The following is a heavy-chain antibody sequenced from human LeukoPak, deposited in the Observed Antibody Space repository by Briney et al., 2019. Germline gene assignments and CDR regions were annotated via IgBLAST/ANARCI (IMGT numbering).Heavy chain of an antibody. Sequence: PGGSLRLSCAASGLTFINAWMNWVRQAPGKGLEWVGRIKAKRDGGTADYAAPVKGRFTILRDDSKNTLYLQMNSLKTEDTAVYYCIAYTPDFAPYDFDYWGQGTLVTVSS. V-gene: IGHV3-15*01. D-gene: IGHD2-2*02. J-gene: IGHJ4*02. CDR2: IKAKRDGGTA. CDR3: IAYTPDFAPYDFDY. CDR1: GLTFINAW.